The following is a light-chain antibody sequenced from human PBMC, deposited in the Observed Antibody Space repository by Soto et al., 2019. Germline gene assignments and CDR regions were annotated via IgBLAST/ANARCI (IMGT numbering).Light chain of an antibody. CDR2: DIS. Sequence: EIVLTQFPATLSLSPGERATLSCRASQSVSSYLAWYQQKPGQAPRLLIYDISNMATGIPARFIGSGSGTDFTLTISSLEPEDSAVYYCQQRNAWPRNTCGQGTKLEI. CDR3: QQRNAWPRNT. CDR1: QSVSSY. J-gene: IGKJ2*01. V-gene: IGKV3-11*01.